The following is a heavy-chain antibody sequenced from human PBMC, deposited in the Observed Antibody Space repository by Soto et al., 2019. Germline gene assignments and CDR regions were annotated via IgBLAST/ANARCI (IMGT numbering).Heavy chain of an antibody. J-gene: IGHJ3*02. D-gene: IGHD3-22*01. V-gene: IGHV1-69*02. CDR2: IIPILGIA. CDR1: GGTFSSYT. CDR3: AARAPTHYDRIKEDASDI. Sequence: GASVKVSCKASGGTFSSYTISWVRQAPGQGLEWMGRIIPILGIANYAQKFQGRVTITADKSTSTAYMELSTLRSEDTAVYYCAARAPTHYDRIKEDASDIWGQGTMVTVSS.